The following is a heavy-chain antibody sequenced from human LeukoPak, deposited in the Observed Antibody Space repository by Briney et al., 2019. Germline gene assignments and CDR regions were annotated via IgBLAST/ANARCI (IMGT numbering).Heavy chain of an antibody. CDR1: EFTVSRNY. V-gene: IGHV3-53*01. J-gene: IGHJ4*02. D-gene: IGHD5-24*01. Sequence: GSLRLTCTASEFTVSRNYMLWVRQAPGKGLEWVSLIFSNGDTHYADSVKGRFTISRDTSKNTVSLQMNSLRVEDTAMYYCTRDQMNYWGQGTLVTVSS. CDR3: TRDQMNY. CDR2: IFSNGDT.